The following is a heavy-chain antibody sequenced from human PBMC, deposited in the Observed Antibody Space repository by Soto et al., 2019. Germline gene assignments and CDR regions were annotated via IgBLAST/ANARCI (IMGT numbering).Heavy chain of an antibody. V-gene: IGHV3-7*01. D-gene: IGHD3-3*01. J-gene: IGHJ6*03. CDR2: IKQDGSEK. Sequence: GGSLRLSCAASGFTFSSYWMSWVRQAPGKGLEWVANIKQDGSEKYYVDSVKGRFTISRDNAKNSLYLQMNSLRAEDTAVYYCARVVRRGYDFWSGYYKPPGGGGYYYMDVWGKGTTVTVSS. CDR1: GFTFSSYW. CDR3: ARVVRRGYDFWSGYYKPPGGGGYYYMDV.